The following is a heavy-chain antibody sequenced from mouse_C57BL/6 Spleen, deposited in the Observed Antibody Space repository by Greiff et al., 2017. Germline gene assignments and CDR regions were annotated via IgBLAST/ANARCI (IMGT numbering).Heavy chain of an antibody. CDR1: GFTFSDYG. D-gene: IGHD1-1*01. Sequence: EVQVVESGGGLVQPGGSLKLSCAASGFTFSDYGMAWVRQAPRKGPEWVAFISNLAYSIYYADTVTGRFTIPRENAKNTLYLEMSSLRSEDTAMYYCAREDYYGSSPYAMDYWGQGTSVTVSS. CDR3: AREDYYGSSPYAMDY. V-gene: IGHV5-15*01. CDR2: ISNLAYSI. J-gene: IGHJ4*01.